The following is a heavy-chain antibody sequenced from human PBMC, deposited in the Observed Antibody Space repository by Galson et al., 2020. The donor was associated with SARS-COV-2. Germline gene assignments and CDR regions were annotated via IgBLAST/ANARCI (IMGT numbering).Heavy chain of an antibody. CDR3: ARDSSGWLNWFDP. CDR2: IYHSGST. J-gene: IGHJ5*02. Sequence: SETLSLTCTVSGYSISSGYYWGWIRQPPGKGLEWIGSIYHSGSTYYNPSLKSRVTISVDTSKNQFSLKLSSVTAADTAVYYCARDSSGWLNWFDPWGQGTLVTVSS. D-gene: IGHD6-19*01. V-gene: IGHV4-38-2*02. CDR1: GYSISSGYY.